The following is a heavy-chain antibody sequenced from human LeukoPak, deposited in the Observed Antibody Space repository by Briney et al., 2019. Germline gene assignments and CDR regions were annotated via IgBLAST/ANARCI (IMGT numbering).Heavy chain of an antibody. J-gene: IGHJ6*03. CDR2: FIPLLRTA. Sequence: KVSCKASGGTFANSAFSWVRQAPGPGLEWMGGFIPLLRTANYAQGFQGRVTITADESTSTAYMQLSSLRSEDTAVYFCARVITIGQPPYYYYMDLWGKGTTVTVSS. CDR1: GGTFANSA. D-gene: IGHD3-10*01. CDR3: ARVITIGQPPYYYYMDL. V-gene: IGHV1-69*01.